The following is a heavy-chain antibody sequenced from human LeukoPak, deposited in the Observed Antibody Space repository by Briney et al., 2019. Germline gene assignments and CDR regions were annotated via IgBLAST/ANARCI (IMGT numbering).Heavy chain of an antibody. D-gene: IGHD5-12*01. J-gene: IGHJ4*02. V-gene: IGHV3-74*01. Sequence: GGSLRLSCAASGFTFSSYWMHWVRQAPGKGLVWVSRITSDGSSTSYADSVKGRFTISRDNAKNTLYLQMNSLRAEDTAVYYCAKEVGYGSPYFDYWGQGTLVTVSS. CDR1: GFTFSSYW. CDR2: ITSDGSST. CDR3: AKEVGYGSPYFDY.